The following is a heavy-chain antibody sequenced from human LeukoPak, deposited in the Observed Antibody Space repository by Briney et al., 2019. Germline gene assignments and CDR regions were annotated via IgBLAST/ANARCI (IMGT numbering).Heavy chain of an antibody. J-gene: IGHJ5*02. CDR2: INPDGSTT. Sequence: GGSLRLSCAASKFTFSSYWMHWVRQAPGKGLVWVSRINPDGSTTNYADSVKGRFTISRDNAKNTLYLQMNSLRAEDTAVYYCARVLLGSWDWFDPWGQGTLATVSS. V-gene: IGHV3-74*01. D-gene: IGHD3-10*01. CDR1: KFTFSSYW. CDR3: ARVLLGSWDWFDP.